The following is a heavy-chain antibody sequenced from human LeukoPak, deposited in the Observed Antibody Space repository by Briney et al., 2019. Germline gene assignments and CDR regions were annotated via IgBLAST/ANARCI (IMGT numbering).Heavy chain of an antibody. J-gene: IGHJ4*02. Sequence: PSETLSLTCSVSGGSISGFYWSWIRQPPGKGLEWIGHIYYTGSNYNRPSLKTRVTMSLDTSKNQLFLNLSSLTAADTAVYYCARSYYDSSGYRYYDYWGQGTLVTVS. V-gene: IGHV4-59*01. CDR3: ARSYYDSSGYRYYDY. CDR2: IYYTGSN. CDR1: GGSISGFY. D-gene: IGHD3-22*01.